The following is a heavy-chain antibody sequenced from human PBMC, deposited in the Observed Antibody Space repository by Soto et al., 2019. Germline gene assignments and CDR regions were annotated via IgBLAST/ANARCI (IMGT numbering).Heavy chain of an antibody. Sequence: ASVKVSCKASGYTFTNYGINWVRQAPGQGLEWMGWISPYNGKTNYAQNLQGRVTMTTDTSTSTAYMELRSLRSDDTAVYYCARDWESLWDNYPPSAFDYWGQGTLVTVSS. D-gene: IGHD3-16*01. CDR1: GYTFTNYG. J-gene: IGHJ4*02. CDR2: ISPYNGKT. CDR3: ARDWESLWDNYPPSAFDY. V-gene: IGHV1-18*04.